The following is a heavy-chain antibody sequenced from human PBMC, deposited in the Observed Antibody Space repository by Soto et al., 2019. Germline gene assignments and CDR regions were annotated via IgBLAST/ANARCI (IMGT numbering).Heavy chain of an antibody. V-gene: IGHV3-33*01. CDR2: IWYDGSNN. J-gene: IGHJ4*02. CDR3: ARGPGKNIRPISEWFLYYFDY. CDR1: GFTFSYYC. Sequence: GGSLRLSCAASGFTFSYYCMHWVRQAPGKGLEWVAVIWYDGSNNYYADSVKGRFTISRDNSKNTLYLQMNSLRAEDTAVYYCARGPGKNIRPISEWFLYYFDYWGRGTLVTVSS. D-gene: IGHD3-3*01.